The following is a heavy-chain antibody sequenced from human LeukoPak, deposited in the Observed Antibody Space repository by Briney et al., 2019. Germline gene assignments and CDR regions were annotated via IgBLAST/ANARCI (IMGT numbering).Heavy chain of an antibody. D-gene: IGHD4-17*01. J-gene: IGHJ5*02. CDR2: IYYSGST. CDR1: GGSISSYY. Sequence: KPSETLSLTCTVSGGSISSYYWSWIRQPPGKGLEWIGYIYYSGSTNYNPSLKSRVTISVDKSKNQFSLKLSSVTAADTAVYYCAKTTVTTYNWFDPWGQGTLVTVSS. CDR3: AKTTVTTYNWFDP. V-gene: IGHV4-59*12.